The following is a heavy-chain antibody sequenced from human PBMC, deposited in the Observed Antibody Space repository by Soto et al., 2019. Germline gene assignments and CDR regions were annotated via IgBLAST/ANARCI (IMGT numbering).Heavy chain of an antibody. J-gene: IGHJ5*02. D-gene: IGHD2-8*02. V-gene: IGHV4-39*01. CDR1: GGSISSSLHY. CDR3: ARLWFCTGGMCYPTFDL. Sequence: SETLSLTCTVSGGSISSSLHYWAWIRQPPGKGLEWIGNIYQSGSAYYNPSLKSRVSISVDTSKNQFSLKLTSVTAADTAVYYCARLWFCTGGMCYPTFDLWGQGNLVTVSS. CDR2: IYQSGSA.